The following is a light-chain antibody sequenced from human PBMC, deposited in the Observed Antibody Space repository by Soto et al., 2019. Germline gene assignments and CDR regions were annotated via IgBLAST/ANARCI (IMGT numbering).Light chain of an antibody. CDR1: QGIINY. V-gene: IGKV1-9*01. CDR3: QQLFTYPPT. J-gene: IGKJ3*01. Sequence: IQLTQSPSSLSASMGYGGTITCRAGQGIINYLAWYQQKPGKAPKLLIYGASTLQGGVPSRFSGSGSGIDFTLTVSSLQPEDLATYYCQQLFTYPPTFGPGTKVDI. CDR2: GAS.